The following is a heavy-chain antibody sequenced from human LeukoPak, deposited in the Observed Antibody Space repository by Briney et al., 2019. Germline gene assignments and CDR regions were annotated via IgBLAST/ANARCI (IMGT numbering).Heavy chain of an antibody. CDR3: ARREVGATDAFDV. CDR2: IYPGDSDT. V-gene: IGHV5-51*01. D-gene: IGHD1-26*01. CDR1: GYSFTSYW. Sequence: GESLKVSCKGSGYSFTSYWIGWVRQMPGKGLEWMGIIYPGDSDTRYSPSFQGQVTISADKSISTAYLQWSSLKASDTAMYYCARREVGATDAFDVWGQGTMVTVSS. J-gene: IGHJ3*01.